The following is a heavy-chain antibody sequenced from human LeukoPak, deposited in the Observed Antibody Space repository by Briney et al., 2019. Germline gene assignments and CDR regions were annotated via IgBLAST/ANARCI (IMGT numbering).Heavy chain of an antibody. CDR2: IRYDGSNK. J-gene: IGHJ5*02. D-gene: IGHD3-22*01. V-gene: IGHV3-30*02. CDR3: AKEAYNTIGYYVDS. Sequence: GGSLRLSCAASGFTFSSYGMHWVRQAPGKGLEWVAFIRYDGSNKYYADSVKGRFTISRDNSKNTLYLQMNTLRAEDTAVYYCAKEAYNTIGYYVDSWGQGTLVTVSS. CDR1: GFTFSSYG.